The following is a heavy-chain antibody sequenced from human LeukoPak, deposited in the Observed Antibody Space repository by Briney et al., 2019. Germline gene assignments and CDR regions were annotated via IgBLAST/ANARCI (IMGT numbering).Heavy chain of an antibody. D-gene: IGHD4-23*01. V-gene: IGHV3-30-3*01. CDR1: GFGFSSFV. CDR3: AIMTTVVTNFDY. J-gene: IGHJ4*02. Sequence: PGGSLRLSCAVSGFGFSSFVMHWVRQAPGKGLEWVAAILPDGGNKHYADSVKGRVTISRDNSKNTLYLQMNSLRAEDTALYYCAIMTTVVTNFDYWGQGTLVTVSS. CDR2: ILPDGGNK.